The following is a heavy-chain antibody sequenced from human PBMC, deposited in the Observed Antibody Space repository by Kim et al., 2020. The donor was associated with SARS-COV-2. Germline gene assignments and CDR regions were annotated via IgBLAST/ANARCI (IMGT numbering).Heavy chain of an antibody. CDR2: MNPNSGNT. D-gene: IGHD3-10*01. J-gene: IGHJ6*02. V-gene: IGHV1-8*01. Sequence: ASVKVSCKASGYTFTSYDINWVRQATGQGLEWMGWMNPNSGNTGYAQKFQGRVTMTRNTSISTAYMELSSLRSEDTAVYYCARVPFYGSGSYYPPWDYYGMDVWGQGTTVTVSS. CDR3: ARVPFYGSGSYYPPWDYYGMDV. CDR1: GYTFTSYD.